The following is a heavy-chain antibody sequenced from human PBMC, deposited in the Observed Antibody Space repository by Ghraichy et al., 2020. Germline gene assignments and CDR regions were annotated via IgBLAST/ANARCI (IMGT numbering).Heavy chain of an antibody. Sequence: GGSLRLSCAVSGFTIANDWMHWVRQAPGKGLVWLSPIKSDGSGTTYADSVKGRFTISRDNAKNTLFLQMNSLRAEDTAVYYCARDRHDAMDVWGPGTTVTVSS. CDR1: GFTIANDW. J-gene: IGHJ6*02. CDR3: ARDRHDAMDV. CDR2: IKSDGSGT. V-gene: IGHV3-74*01.